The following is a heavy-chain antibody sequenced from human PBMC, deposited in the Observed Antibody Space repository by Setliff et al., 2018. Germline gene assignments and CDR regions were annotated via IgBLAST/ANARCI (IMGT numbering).Heavy chain of an antibody. CDR3: ARGGTYRYFDS. Sequence: PSETLSLTCAAYGGTFSDYYWTWIRQPPGKGLEWVGEINHRGSTNYNPSLKSRVTISVDTSKDQFSLKVISMTAADTAVYYCARGGTYRYFDSWGQGSQVTVSS. J-gene: IGHJ4*02. CDR2: INHRGST. V-gene: IGHV4-34*01. CDR1: GGTFSDYY.